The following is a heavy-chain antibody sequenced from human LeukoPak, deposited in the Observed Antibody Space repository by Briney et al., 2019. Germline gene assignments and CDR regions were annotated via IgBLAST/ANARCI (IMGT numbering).Heavy chain of an antibody. Sequence: GGSLRLSCAASGFAFSGYSMNWIRQAPGKGLEWVAYIGYSSYTIHYADSVKGRFTISRDNAKNSLYLQMNSLRAEDTAMYYCARDGDGNFDYWGQGTLVTVSS. CDR1: GFAFSGYS. J-gene: IGHJ4*02. CDR2: IGYSSYTI. V-gene: IGHV3-48*04. CDR3: ARDGDGNFDY. D-gene: IGHD4-17*01.